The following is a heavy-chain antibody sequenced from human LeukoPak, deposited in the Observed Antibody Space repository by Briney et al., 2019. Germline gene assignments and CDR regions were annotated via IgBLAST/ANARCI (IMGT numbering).Heavy chain of an antibody. CDR3: ARYNWNDGAFDI. CDR1: GGSFSGYY. J-gene: IGHJ3*02. D-gene: IGHD1-1*01. V-gene: IGHV4-34*01. CDR2: INHSGST. Sequence: SETLSLTCTVSGGSFSGYYWSWIRQLPGKGLEWIGEINHSGSTNYNPSLKSRVTISVDTSKNQFSLKLSSVTAADTAVYYCARYNWNDGAFDIWGQGTMVTVSS.